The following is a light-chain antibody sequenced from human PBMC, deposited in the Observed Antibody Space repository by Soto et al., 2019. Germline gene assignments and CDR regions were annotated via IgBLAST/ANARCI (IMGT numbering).Light chain of an antibody. J-gene: IGKJ3*01. CDR1: LGISNF. Sequence: DIQMTQSPSSLSASVGDRLTITCRASLGISNFLAWYQQKPGKVPELLIYGASTLQSGVPSRFSGRGSGTDFTLNISSLQPEDVETYSCQKYNSAPFTFGPGTKVDIK. CDR2: GAS. V-gene: IGKV1-27*01. CDR3: QKYNSAPFT.